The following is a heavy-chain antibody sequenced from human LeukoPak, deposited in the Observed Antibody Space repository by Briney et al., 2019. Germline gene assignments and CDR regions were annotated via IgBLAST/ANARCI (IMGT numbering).Heavy chain of an antibody. D-gene: IGHD4-17*01. Sequence: PGGSLRLSCAASGFTFSSYWMHWVRQAPGKGLVWVSRINTDGSSTTYADSVKGRFTISRDNAKNTLYLQMNSLRAEDTAVYYCARRAMTTVTIEYWGQGTLVTDSS. CDR1: GFTFSSYW. V-gene: IGHV3-74*01. CDR2: INTDGSST. CDR3: ARRAMTTVTIEY. J-gene: IGHJ4*02.